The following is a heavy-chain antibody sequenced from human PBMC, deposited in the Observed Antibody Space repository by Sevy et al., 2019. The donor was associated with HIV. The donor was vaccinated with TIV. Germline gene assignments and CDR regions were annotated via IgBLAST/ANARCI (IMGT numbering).Heavy chain of an antibody. V-gene: IGHV1-24*01. J-gene: IGHJ5*02. CDR3: AAVGLRYFSGSSSYQGDWFDP. CDR2: FDPQNGET. D-gene: IGHD2-15*01. CDR1: GYTLTKLS. Sequence: GESLKISCKVSGYTLTKLSIHWVRQPPGKGLEWMGDFDPQNGETIYADRFQGRLTLTEDRSTDMVYMELSSLTSDDTAVYYCAAVGLRYFSGSSSYQGDWFDPWGQGTLVTVSS.